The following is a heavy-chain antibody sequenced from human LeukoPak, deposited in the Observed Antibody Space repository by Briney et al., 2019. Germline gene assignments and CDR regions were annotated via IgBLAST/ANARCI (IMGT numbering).Heavy chain of an antibody. CDR1: GGSISSHY. D-gene: IGHD2-2*01. Sequence: SETLSLTCTVSGGSISSHYWSWIRQPPGKGLEWIGYTYYSGSTNYNPSLKSRVTISVDTSKNQFSLKLSSVTAADTAVYYCARAGYQLLWNAFDIWGQGTMVTVSS. CDR2: TYYSGST. V-gene: IGHV4-59*11. CDR3: ARAGYQLLWNAFDI. J-gene: IGHJ3*02.